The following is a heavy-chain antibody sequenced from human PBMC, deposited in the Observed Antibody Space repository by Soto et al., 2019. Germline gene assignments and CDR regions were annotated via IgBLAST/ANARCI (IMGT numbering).Heavy chain of an antibody. J-gene: IGHJ6*02. Sequence: EVQLVESGGGLVKRGGSLRLSCAASGFTFSTYSINWVRQAPGKGLEWVASISSSADYIYYADSVKGRLTTSRDNAQNSLFLQMNSLRAEDTAVYFCARDSRNRQEGMDVWGHGTTVTVSS. CDR3: ARDSRNRQEGMDV. V-gene: IGHV3-21*02. CDR1: GFTFSTYS. CDR2: ISSSADYI.